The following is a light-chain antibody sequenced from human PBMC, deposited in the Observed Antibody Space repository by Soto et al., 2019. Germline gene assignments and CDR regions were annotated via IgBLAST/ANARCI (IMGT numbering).Light chain of an antibody. Sequence: DIQMTQSPSTLSASVGDRVTITCRASQNIYKWLAWYQQKPGKAPKVLIYDASSLESGVPARFSGSGSGTGFTLTISSLQSDDFATYYCQQYKSYPWTFGQGTKVDIK. J-gene: IGKJ1*01. CDR1: QNIYKW. CDR3: QQYKSYPWT. V-gene: IGKV1-5*01. CDR2: DAS.